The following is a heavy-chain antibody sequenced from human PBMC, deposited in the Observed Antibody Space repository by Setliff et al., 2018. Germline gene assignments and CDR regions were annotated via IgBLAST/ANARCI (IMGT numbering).Heavy chain of an antibody. V-gene: IGHV5-51*01. CDR1: EYTFTNYW. Sequence: GESLKISCQASEYTFTNYWIGWVRQMPGKGLEWMGVVYCGDSDTRYSPSFQGQVTMSADKSIRSAYLQWSSLKASDTAMYYCAKDIYGAAAGRPVGAFDIWGQGTMVTVSS. CDR2: VYCGDSDT. CDR3: AKDIYGAAAGRPVGAFDI. D-gene: IGHD6-13*01. J-gene: IGHJ3*02.